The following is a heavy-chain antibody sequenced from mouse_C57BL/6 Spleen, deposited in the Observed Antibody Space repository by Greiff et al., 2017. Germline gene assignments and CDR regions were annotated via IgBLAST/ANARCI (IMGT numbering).Heavy chain of an antibody. Sequence: VQLQQSGPELVKPGASVKISCKASGYSFTSYYIHWVKQRPGQGLEWIGWIYPGSGNTKYNEKFKGKATLTADTSSSTAYMQLSSLTSEDSAVYYCAREGSITTVVATYYFDYWGQGTTLTVSS. CDR3: AREGSITTVVATYYFDY. CDR2: IYPGSGNT. V-gene: IGHV1-66*01. J-gene: IGHJ2*01. D-gene: IGHD1-1*01. CDR1: GYSFTSYY.